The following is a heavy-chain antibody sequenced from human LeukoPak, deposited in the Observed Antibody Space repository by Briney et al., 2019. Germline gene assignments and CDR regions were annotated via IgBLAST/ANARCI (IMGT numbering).Heavy chain of an antibody. D-gene: IGHD4-17*01. Sequence: KPSETLSLTCTVSGGSISSYYWSWIRQPPGKGLEWIGYIYYSESTNYNPSLQSRLTLSVDTSKSQFSLNLTSVTAADTAVYYCARDYAHDYGTYFDYWGQGILVTVSS. V-gene: IGHV4-59*01. CDR1: GGSISSYY. CDR3: ARDYAHDYGTYFDY. CDR2: IYYSEST. J-gene: IGHJ4*02.